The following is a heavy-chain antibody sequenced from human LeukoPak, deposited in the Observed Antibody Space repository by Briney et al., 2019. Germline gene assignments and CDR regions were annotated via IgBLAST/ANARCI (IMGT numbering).Heavy chain of an antibody. CDR2: ICYGGSNK. V-gene: IGHV3-33*01. CDR1: GVTFSSYG. D-gene: IGHD6-13*01. CDR3: SSVISSWYQGFDY. Sequence: GGTLRLSCAASGVTFSSYGMNWVRQAPGKGLEWVAEICYGGSNKYYADSVMCVFTFSRDNSMNTLYLQMNSLGAEDTAVYYCSSVISSWYQGFDYWGQGTLVTVSS. J-gene: IGHJ4*02.